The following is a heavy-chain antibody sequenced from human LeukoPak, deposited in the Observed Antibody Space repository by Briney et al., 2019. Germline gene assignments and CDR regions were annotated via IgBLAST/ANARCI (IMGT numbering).Heavy chain of an antibody. CDR3: ARASLSAFDI. CDR2: ISYDGSNK. CDR1: GFTFSSYA. J-gene: IGHJ3*02. Sequence: YPGGSLRLSCAASGFTFSSYAMHWVRQAPGKGLEWVAVISYDGSNKYYADSVKGRFTISRDNSKNTLYLQMNSLRAEDTAVYYCARASLSAFDIWGQGTMVTVSS. V-gene: IGHV3-30*04.